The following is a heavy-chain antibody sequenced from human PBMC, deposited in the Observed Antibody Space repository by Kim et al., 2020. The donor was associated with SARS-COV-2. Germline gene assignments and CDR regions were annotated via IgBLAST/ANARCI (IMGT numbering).Heavy chain of an antibody. V-gene: IGHV3-23*01. CDR1: GFTFTSRA. J-gene: IGHJ4*02. CDR3: AKDHPSNGWPAFDS. Sequence: GGSLRLSCVASGFTFTSRAMSWVRQSPVKGLEWVASINNGGSPYYANSVKGRFTISRDITKDTLYLQMNSLRADDTALYYCAKDHPSNGWPAFDSWGQGT. CDR2: INNGGSP. D-gene: IGHD6-19*01.